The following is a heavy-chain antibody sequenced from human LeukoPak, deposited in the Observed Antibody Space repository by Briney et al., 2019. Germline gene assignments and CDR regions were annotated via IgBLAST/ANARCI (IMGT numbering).Heavy chain of an antibody. CDR2: IWYDGSNK. V-gene: IGHV3-33*08. CDR3: ARDAVAFDI. CDR1: GFTFSSYA. Sequence: GGSLRLSCAASGFTFSSYAMHWVRQAPGKGLEWVAVIWYDGSNKYYADSVKGRFAISRDNSKNTLYLQMNSLRAEDTAVYYCARDAVAFDIWGQGTMVTVSS. J-gene: IGHJ3*02.